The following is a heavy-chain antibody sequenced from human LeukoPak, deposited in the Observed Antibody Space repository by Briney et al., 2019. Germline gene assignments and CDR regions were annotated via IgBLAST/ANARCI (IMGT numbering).Heavy chain of an antibody. CDR3: ASRGGDSSSSLYGMDV. D-gene: IGHD6-6*01. V-gene: IGHV3-23*01. Sequence: GGSLRLSCAASGFTFSSYAMSWVRQAPGKGLEWVSAISGSGGSTYYADSVKGRFTISRDNSKNTLYLQMNSLRAEDTAVYYCASRGGDSSSSLYGMDVWGQGTTVTVSS. J-gene: IGHJ6*02. CDR1: GFTFSSYA. CDR2: ISGSGGST.